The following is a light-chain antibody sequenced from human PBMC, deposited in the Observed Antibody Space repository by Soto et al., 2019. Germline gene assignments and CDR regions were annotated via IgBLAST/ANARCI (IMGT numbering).Light chain of an antibody. CDR2: DAS. CDR1: QSVGSN. CDR3: QQHNNWPWT. J-gene: IGKJ1*01. Sequence: EIVMTQSPATLSVSPGERATLSCRASQSVGSNLAWYQQTPGQAPRLLIYDASTRATGIPARFSGSGSGSEFPLTISRLQSEDSSFYYYQQHNNWPWTFGQATTVEIK. V-gene: IGKV3-15*01.